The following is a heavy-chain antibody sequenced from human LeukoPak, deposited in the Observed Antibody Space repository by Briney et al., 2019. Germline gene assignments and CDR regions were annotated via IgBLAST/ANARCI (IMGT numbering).Heavy chain of an antibody. V-gene: IGHV3-7*01. CDR1: GFTFSSYW. CDR2: IKQDGSEK. D-gene: IGHD2-15*01. CDR3: ARGRRSGGSCYYFDY. J-gene: IGHJ4*02. Sequence: GGSLRLSCAASGFTFSSYWMSWVRQAPGKGLEWVANIKQDGSEKYYVDSVKGRFTISRDNAKNSLYLQMNSLRAEDTAVYYCARGRRSGGSCYYFDYWGQGTLVTVSS.